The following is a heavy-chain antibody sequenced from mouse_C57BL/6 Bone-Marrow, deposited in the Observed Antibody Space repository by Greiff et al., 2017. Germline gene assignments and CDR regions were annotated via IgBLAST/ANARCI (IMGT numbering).Heavy chain of an antibody. D-gene: IGHD1-1*01. Sequence: VQLQQSGPELVKPGASVKISCKASGYTFTDYYMNWVKQSHGKSLEWIGDINPNNGGTSYNQKFKGKATLTVDKSSSTAYMELRSLTSEDSAGYYCARDIYYYGSSYDWFAYWGQGTLVTVSA. J-gene: IGHJ3*01. V-gene: IGHV1-26*01. CDR3: ARDIYYYGSSYDWFAY. CDR1: GYTFTDYY. CDR2: INPNNGGT.